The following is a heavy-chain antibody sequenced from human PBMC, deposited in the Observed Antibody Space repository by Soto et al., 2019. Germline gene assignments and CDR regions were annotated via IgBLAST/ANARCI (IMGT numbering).Heavy chain of an antibody. D-gene: IGHD2-8*02. J-gene: IGHJ5*02. CDR1: GGNFSGYY. Sequence: SETKSHTCAVYGGNFSGYYWRWIRKPPGKGLEWIGEINHSGSTNYNPSLKSRVTISVDTSKNQFSLKLSSVTAEDTAVYHCARPCSYCNGGGPGNWFDPWGQGTLVTVSS. CDR3: ARPCSYCNGGGPGNWFDP. CDR2: INHSGST. V-gene: IGHV4-34*01.